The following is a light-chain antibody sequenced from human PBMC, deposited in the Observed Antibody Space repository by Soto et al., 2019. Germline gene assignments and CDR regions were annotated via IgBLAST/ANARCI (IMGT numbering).Light chain of an antibody. V-gene: IGKV3-15*01. CDR2: GPS. CDR3: QRYTNWPPVFT. J-gene: IGKJ3*01. Sequence: ELVMTQSPATLSVSPGERATLSCRPSRSLATNLAGYRQKPGQAPRLLIYGPSTRAIGIPARFSGSGSGTDFTRTISILQSEDFAVYYCQRYTNWPPVFTFGPGTKVDL. CDR1: RSLATN.